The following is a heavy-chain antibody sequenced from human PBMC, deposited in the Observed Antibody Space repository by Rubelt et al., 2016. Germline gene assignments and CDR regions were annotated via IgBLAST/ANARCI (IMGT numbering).Heavy chain of an antibody. CDR3: TTCIVVVLAAIWWCGMDV. J-gene: IGHJ6*02. D-gene: IGHD2-2*01. Sequence: LEWVGRIKSKTDGGTTDYAAPVKGRFTISRDDSKNTLYLQMNSLKTEDTAVYYCTTCIVVVLAAIWWCGMDVWGQGTTVTVSS. CDR2: IKSKTDGGTT. V-gene: IGHV3-15*01.